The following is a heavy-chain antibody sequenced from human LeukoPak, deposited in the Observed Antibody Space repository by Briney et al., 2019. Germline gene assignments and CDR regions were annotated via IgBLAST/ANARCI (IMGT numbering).Heavy chain of an antibody. Sequence: PGGSLRLSCAASGFTFSSYWMHWVRQAPGKGLVWVSRINSDGSSTSYADSVKGRFTISRDNAKKTLYLQMNSLRAEDTAVYYCARDPLFSYAFDIWGQGTMVTVSS. V-gene: IGHV3-74*01. CDR3: ARDPLFSYAFDI. CDR1: GFTFSSYW. CDR2: INSDGSST. J-gene: IGHJ3*02. D-gene: IGHD3-10*02.